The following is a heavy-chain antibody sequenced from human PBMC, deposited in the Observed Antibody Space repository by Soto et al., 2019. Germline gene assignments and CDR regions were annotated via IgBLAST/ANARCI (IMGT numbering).Heavy chain of an antibody. Sequence: QVTVKESGPVLVKPTETLTLTCTVSGFSLSNAGLGVSWIRQPPGKALEWLAHIFSNDEKSYSTSLKSRLTXXKDTSKSQVVLIMTNMDPVDTATYYCASTYSTSWYWFDPWGQGTLVTXSX. V-gene: IGHV2-26*04. CDR3: ASTYSTSWYWFDP. D-gene: IGHD6-13*01. CDR1: GFSLSNAGLG. CDR2: IFSNDEK. J-gene: IGHJ5*02.